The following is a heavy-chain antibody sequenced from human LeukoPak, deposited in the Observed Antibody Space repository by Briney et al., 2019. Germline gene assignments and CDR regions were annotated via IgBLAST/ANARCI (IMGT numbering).Heavy chain of an antibody. D-gene: IGHD3-22*01. Sequence: ASVKVSCKASGGTFSSYAISWVRQAPGQGLEWMGWISAYNGNTNYAQKLQGRVTMTTDTSTSTAYMELRSLRSDDTVVYYCARDASITMIHVETFDYWGQGTLVTVSS. CDR2: ISAYNGNT. CDR1: GGTFSSYA. J-gene: IGHJ4*02. V-gene: IGHV1-18*01. CDR3: ARDASITMIHVETFDY.